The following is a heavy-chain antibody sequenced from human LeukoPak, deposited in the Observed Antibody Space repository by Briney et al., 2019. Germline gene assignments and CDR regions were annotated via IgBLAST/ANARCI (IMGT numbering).Heavy chain of an antibody. CDR1: GYTFTSYD. V-gene: IGHV1-8*01. Sequence: ASVKVSCKASGYTFTSYDINWVRQATGQGLEWMGWMNPNSGNTGYAQKFQGRVTMTRDTSISTAYMELSRLRSDDTAVYYCARVVGSSWYRTQQSQSFDYWGQGTLVTVSS. J-gene: IGHJ4*02. CDR3: ARVVGSSWYRTQQSQSFDY. D-gene: IGHD6-13*01. CDR2: MNPNSGNT.